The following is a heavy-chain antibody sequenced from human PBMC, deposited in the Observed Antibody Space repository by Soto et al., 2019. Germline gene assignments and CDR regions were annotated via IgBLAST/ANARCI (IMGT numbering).Heavy chain of an antibody. CDR3: ARMASFRSLNLFDT. CDR2: MNPGSGDT. Sequence: GSSVKVSCKASGYTFTNNDVSWVRQATGQGLEWMGWMNPGSGDTGYAQKFQGRVTMTRDISIATAYMELNSLTSEDTAMYYCARMASFRSLNLFDTWGQGSLVIVSA. V-gene: IGHV1-8*01. J-gene: IGHJ5*02. D-gene: IGHD3-16*02. CDR1: GYTFTNND.